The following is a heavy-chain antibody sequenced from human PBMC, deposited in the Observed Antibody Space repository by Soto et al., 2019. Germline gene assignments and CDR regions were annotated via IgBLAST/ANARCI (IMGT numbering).Heavy chain of an antibody. CDR3: ASYGDLRSGADCHRNFSY. J-gene: IGHJ4*02. D-gene: IGHD6-19*01. V-gene: IGHV3-7*03. CDR2: IKEEGRDS. Sequence: PEGSLRRSWVATQFTLDKFWLNELRQAPGRGLEWVANIKEEGRDSRSVDSVKGRFTISRDNAKKSLYLQMDSLRAEETAVYYCASYGDLRSGADCHRNFSYWGQGTLVTVS. CDR1: QFTLDKFW.